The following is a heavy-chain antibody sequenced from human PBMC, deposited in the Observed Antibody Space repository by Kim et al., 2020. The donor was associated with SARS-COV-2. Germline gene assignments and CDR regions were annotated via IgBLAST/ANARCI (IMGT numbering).Heavy chain of an antibody. J-gene: IGHJ4*01. CDR1: GFTFSSYG. D-gene: IGHD3-22*01. CDR3: AKDTYYYDSSGPLYSDY. Sequence: GGSLRLSCAASGFTFSSYGMHWVRQAPGKGLEWVAVISYDGSNKYYADSVKGRFTISRDNSKNTLYLQMNSLRAEDTAVYYCAKDTYYYDSSGPLYSDY. V-gene: IGHV3-30*18. CDR2: ISYDGSNK.